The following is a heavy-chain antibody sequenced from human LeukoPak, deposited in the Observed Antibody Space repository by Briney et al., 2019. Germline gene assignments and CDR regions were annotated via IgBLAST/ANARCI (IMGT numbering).Heavy chain of an antibody. D-gene: IGHD6-19*01. CDR3: ARWDRSTAVAGSRGVDYFDY. CDR2: IYYSGST. CDR1: GGSISSYY. J-gene: IGHJ4*02. V-gene: IGHV4-39*01. Sequence: SETLSLTCTVSGGSISSYYWSWIRQPPGQGLEWIGSIYYSGSTYYNPSLKSRVTISVDTSKNQFSLKLSSVTAVDTAVYYCARWDRSTAVAGSRGVDYFDYWGQGTLVTVSS.